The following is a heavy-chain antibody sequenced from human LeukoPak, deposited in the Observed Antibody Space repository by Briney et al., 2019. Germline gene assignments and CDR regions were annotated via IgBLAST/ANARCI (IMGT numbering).Heavy chain of an antibody. D-gene: IGHD6-13*01. CDR2: IYYSGST. Sequence: SETLSLTCTVSGGSISSSSYYWGWIRRPPGKGLEWIGSIYYSGSTYYNPSLKSRVTISVDTSKNQFSLKLSSVTAADTAVYYCARAGRGYSSSWYRPPYYGMDVWGQGTTVTVSS. J-gene: IGHJ6*02. CDR3: ARAGRGYSSSWYRPPYYGMDV. V-gene: IGHV4-39*07. CDR1: GGSISSSSYY.